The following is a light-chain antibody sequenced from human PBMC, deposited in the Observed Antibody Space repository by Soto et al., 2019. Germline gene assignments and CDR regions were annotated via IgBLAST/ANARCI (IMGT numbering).Light chain of an antibody. V-gene: IGKV3-20*01. CDR3: HQYDTSPRT. J-gene: IGKJ1*01. CDR2: GAS. CDR1: QSVGSIY. Sequence: EIVLTQSPGTLSLSPGERATLSCRASQSVGSIYLAWYQQKPGQAPRLLIHGASSRATGIPDRFSGSGSGTDFSLTISRLEPEDFAVYYCHQYDTSPRTFGQRTKVDI.